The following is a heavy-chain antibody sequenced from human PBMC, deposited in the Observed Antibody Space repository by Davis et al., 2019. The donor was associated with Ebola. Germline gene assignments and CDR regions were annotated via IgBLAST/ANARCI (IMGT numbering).Heavy chain of an antibody. CDR3: AKVGQMKWNFRYAMDV. J-gene: IGHJ6*02. CDR2: IWYDGGTK. V-gene: IGHV3-33*06. D-gene: IGHD1-7*01. CDR1: GFTFSSYG. Sequence: GESLKISCGASGFTFSSYGMHWVRQAPGKGLEWVAVIWYDGGTKYYADSVKGRFIISRDNSQNMLYLQMNSLRPEDTAVYYCAKVGQMKWNFRYAMDVWGQVTTVTVS.